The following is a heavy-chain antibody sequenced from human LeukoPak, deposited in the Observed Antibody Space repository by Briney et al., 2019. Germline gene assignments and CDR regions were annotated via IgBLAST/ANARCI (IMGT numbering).Heavy chain of an antibody. V-gene: IGHV3-23*01. CDR2: MSGGGGST. Sequence: GGSLRLSCAASGFTFSSYAMIWVRQAPGKGLEWVSGMSGGGGSTYYADSVKGRFTISRDNSKNTLYLRMNSPRTEDTAVYYCAKDRRPTYYSDSSGYYFRDAFDMWGQGTMVTVSS. CDR3: AKDRRPTYYSDSSGYYFRDAFDM. D-gene: IGHD3-22*01. J-gene: IGHJ3*02. CDR1: GFTFSSYA.